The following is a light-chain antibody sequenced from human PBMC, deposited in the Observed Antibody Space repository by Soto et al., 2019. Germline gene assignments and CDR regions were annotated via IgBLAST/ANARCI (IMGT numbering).Light chain of an antibody. CDR2: GAS. V-gene: IGKV3-20*01. CDR1: QSVSSSY. CDR3: QQYGSSPQ. J-gene: IGKJ2*01. Sequence: EIVLTQSPGTLSLSPGERATLSCRASQSVSSSYLAWYQQKPGQAPRLLIYGASSRATGIPDWFSGSGSGTDFTLTISRLEPEDFAVYYCQQYGSSPQFCQGTKLQIK.